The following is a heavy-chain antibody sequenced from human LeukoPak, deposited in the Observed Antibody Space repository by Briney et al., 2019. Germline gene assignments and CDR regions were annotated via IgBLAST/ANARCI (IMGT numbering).Heavy chain of an antibody. CDR2: IHYTGKP. V-gene: IGHV4-59*11. Sequence: SETLSLTCSVSGGSISGHYWTWIRQPPGKGLEWIGQIHYTGKPNYNPSLKSRITISVDTSKNQVSLQVSSVTAADSAIYYCARFGVDYDMDVWGHGTTVTVFS. J-gene: IGHJ6*03. CDR1: GGSISGHY. CDR3: ARFGVDYDMDV. D-gene: IGHD3-16*01.